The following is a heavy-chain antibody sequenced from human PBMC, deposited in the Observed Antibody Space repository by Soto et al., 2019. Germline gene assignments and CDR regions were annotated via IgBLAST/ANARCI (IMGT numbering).Heavy chain of an antibody. CDR3: AKRSRDETILTPANYFDF. J-gene: IGHJ4*02. V-gene: IGHV3-23*01. CDR2: ITTSGGGT. D-gene: IGHD2-2*01. CDR1: GFTFSTYA. Sequence: EVQLLESGGGLVQPGGSLRLSCAASGFTFSTYAMNWVRQAPGKGLEWVSLITTSGGGTFYADSVRGRFTISRDNSRNTLYLQMNSLRAEDTAVYYCAKRSRDETILTPANYFDFWGRGTLVSVSS.